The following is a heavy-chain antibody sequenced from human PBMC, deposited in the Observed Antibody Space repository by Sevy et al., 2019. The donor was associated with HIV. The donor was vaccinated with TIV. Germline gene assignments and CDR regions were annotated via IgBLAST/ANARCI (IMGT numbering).Heavy chain of an antibody. V-gene: IGHV3-21*01. CDR2: ISNSSNYI. D-gene: IGHD3-10*01. J-gene: IGHJ6*02. CDR1: GFTFSTYS. CDR3: ARHGARITMVQGVMAYYHGMDV. Sequence: GGSLRLSCAASGFTFSTYSMNWVRQAPGKGLEWVSSISNSSNYIYYSDSLKGRFTNSRDKAKNSLYLQMNSLRADDTAVYYCARHGARITMVQGVMAYYHGMDVWGQGTTVTVSS.